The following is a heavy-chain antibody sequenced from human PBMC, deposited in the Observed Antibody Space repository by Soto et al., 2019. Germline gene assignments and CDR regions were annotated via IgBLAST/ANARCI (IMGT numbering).Heavy chain of an antibody. D-gene: IGHD5-18*01. Sequence: GGSLRLSCAASGFTFSSYAMSWVRQAPGKGLEWVSAISGSGGSTYYADSVKGRFTISRDNSKNTLYLQMNSLRAEDTAVYYCAKSIGGELYEFRYSDTAMVIDYWGQGTLVTVSS. J-gene: IGHJ4*02. V-gene: IGHV3-23*01. CDR3: AKSIGGELYEFRYSDTAMVIDY. CDR1: GFTFSSYA. CDR2: ISGSGGST.